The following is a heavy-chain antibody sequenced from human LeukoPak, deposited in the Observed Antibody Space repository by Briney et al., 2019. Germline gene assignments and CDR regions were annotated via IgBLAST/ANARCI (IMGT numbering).Heavy chain of an antibody. D-gene: IGHD5-24*01. CDR1: GGAISSGSYY. J-gene: IGHJ3*02. CDR2: IYRSGCT. V-gene: IGHV4-61*02. Sequence: SETLSLTCTVSGGAISSGSYYWSWIRQPAGKGLEWIGRIYRSGCTNYNPSLKSRVTISVDTSKNQFSLKLTSVTAADTAVYYCARFFSGYNSDAFDIWGHGTMVTVSS. CDR3: ARFFSGYNSDAFDI.